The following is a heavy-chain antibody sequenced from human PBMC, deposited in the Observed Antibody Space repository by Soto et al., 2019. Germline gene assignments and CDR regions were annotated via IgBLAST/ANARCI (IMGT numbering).Heavy chain of an antibody. J-gene: IGHJ5*02. D-gene: IGHD3-10*01. CDR2: ISGSGGST. CDR1: GFTFSSYA. V-gene: IGHV3-23*01. CDR3: AKDLGSYIIYNWFDP. Sequence: GGSLRRSFAASGFTFSSYAMSWVRQAPGKVLELVSAISGSGGSTYYAYSVKGRFTISRDNSKNTLYLQMNSLRAEDTAVYDCAKDLGSYIIYNWFDPWGQRTLVNVSS.